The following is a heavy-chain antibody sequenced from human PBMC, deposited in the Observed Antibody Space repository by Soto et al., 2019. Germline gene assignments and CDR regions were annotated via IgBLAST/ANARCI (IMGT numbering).Heavy chain of an antibody. Sequence: QVQLVQSGAELKKPGASVRVSCKASGYTFTNNDVTWVRQATGQGLEWMGWMNPGSGDTGYAQKFQGRVTMTRDISIATAYMELSSLRSEDTAIYYCARMASFGSLNCFDPWGQGALVTVSS. CDR2: MNPGSGDT. V-gene: IGHV1-8*01. D-gene: IGHD5-18*01. CDR3: ARMASFGSLNCFDP. J-gene: IGHJ5*01. CDR1: GYTFTNND.